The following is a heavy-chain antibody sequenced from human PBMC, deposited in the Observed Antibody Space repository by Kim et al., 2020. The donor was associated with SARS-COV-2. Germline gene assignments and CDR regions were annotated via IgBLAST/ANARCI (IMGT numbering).Heavy chain of an antibody. CDR3: VANHFYSSSWTDGFDI. Sequence: GGSLRLSCVASGLTLTRYAMSWVRQAPGKGLEWVSLISVSGTSTYYADSVKGRFTVSRDNSKDTLYLQMNSLRAEDTAIYYCVANHFYSSSWTDGFDIWGQGTMVTVSS. D-gene: IGHD6-13*01. V-gene: IGHV3-23*01. CDR2: ISVSGTST. J-gene: IGHJ3*02. CDR1: GLTLTRYA.